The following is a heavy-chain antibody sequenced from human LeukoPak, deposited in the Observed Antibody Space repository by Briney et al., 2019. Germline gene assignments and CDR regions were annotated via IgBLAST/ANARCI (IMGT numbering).Heavy chain of an antibody. CDR2: ISGSGGST. V-gene: IGHV3-23*01. CDR1: GFTFSSYA. J-gene: IGHJ5*02. CDR3: AKDSRRFRSWFDP. Sequence: GGSLRLCCAASGFTFSSYAMSWVRQAPGKGLEWVSAISGSGGSTYYADSVKGRFTISRDDSKNTLYLQMNSLRAEDTAVYYCAKDSRRFRSWFDPWGQGTLVTVSS.